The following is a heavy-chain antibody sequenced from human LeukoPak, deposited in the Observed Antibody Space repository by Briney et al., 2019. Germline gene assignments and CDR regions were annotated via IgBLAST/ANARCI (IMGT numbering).Heavy chain of an antibody. V-gene: IGHV3-21*01. CDR1: RFTFSSYS. Sequence: GGSLRLSCAASRFTFSSYSMNWVRRAPGKGLEWVSSISSSSYIYYADSVKGRFTISRDNTKNSLYLQMNSLRAEDTAVYYCARDQGSGWSSTGNWFDPWGQGTLVTVSS. CDR2: ISSSSYI. D-gene: IGHD6-19*01. CDR3: ARDQGSGWSSTGNWFDP. J-gene: IGHJ5*02.